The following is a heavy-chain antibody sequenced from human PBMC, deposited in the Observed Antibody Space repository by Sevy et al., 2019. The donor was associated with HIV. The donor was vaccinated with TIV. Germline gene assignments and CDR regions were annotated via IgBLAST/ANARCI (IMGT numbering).Heavy chain of an antibody. CDR3: ARSGVVATIGGWFDP. CDR2: ISYDGSNK. D-gene: IGHD5-12*01. V-gene: IGHV3-30-3*01. CDR1: GFTFSSYA. J-gene: IGHJ5*02. Sequence: GGSLRLSCAASGFTFSSYAMHWVRQAPGKGLEWVAVISYDGSNKYYADSVKGRFTIYRDNSKNMLYLQMNSLRAEDTAVYYCARSGVVATIGGWFDPWGQGTLVTVS.